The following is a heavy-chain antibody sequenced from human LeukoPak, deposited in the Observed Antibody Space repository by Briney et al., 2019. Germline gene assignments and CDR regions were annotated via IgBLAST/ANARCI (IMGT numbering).Heavy chain of an antibody. V-gene: IGHV3-23*01. CDR2: ISGSGGST. CDR3: ARGTAAAKIDY. CDR1: GFTFSSYG. Sequence: GGSLRLSCAASGFTFSSYGMSWVRQAPGKGLEWVSVISGSGGSTYYADSVKGRFTISRDNSKNTLYLQMNSLRAEDTAVYYCARGTAAAKIDYWGQGTLVTVSS. D-gene: IGHD6-13*01. J-gene: IGHJ4*02.